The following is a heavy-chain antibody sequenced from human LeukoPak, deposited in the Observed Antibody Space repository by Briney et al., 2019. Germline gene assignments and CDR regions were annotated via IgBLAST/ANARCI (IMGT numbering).Heavy chain of an antibody. CDR3: AKVNTYYYDSGCSFDY. CDR1: GFTFSSYA. V-gene: IGHV3-23*01. J-gene: IGHJ4*02. CDR2: ISGSGGST. Sequence: PGGSLRLSCAASGFTFSSYAMSWVRQAPGKGLEWVSAISGSGGSTYYADSVEGRFTISRDNSKNTLYLQMNSLRAEDTAVYYCAKVNTYYYDSGCSFDYWGQGTLVTVSS. D-gene: IGHD3-22*01.